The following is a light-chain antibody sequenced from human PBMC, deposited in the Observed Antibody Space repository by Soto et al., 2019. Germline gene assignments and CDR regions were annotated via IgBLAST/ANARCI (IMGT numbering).Light chain of an antibody. CDR3: QQYGYLSWT. V-gene: IGKV1-5*03. CDR2: KAS. Sequence: DIQMTQSPSTLSASVGDRVTITCRASQSISSWLAWYQQKPGKAPKLLIYKASTLKSGVPSRFSGSGSGTEFTLTISRLEPEDFAVYYCQQYGYLSWTFGQGTKVDIK. CDR1: QSISSW. J-gene: IGKJ1*01.